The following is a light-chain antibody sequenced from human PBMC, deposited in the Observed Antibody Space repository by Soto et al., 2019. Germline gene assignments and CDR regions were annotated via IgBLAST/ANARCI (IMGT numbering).Light chain of an antibody. CDR2: GAS. J-gene: IGKJ3*01. V-gene: IGKV3-15*01. Sequence: EIMMTQSPVTLSVSPGERATLSCRASQSVNSNLAWYQQKPGQAPRLLIYGASTRATGIPASFIGNGSGTEFTLTASSLQPEDFAVYYCQQYNNWPFTFGPRDQGGYQ. CDR3: QQYNNWPFT. CDR1: QSVNSN.